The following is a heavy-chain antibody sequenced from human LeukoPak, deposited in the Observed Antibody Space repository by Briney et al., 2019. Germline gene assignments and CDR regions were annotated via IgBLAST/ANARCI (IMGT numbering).Heavy chain of an antibody. J-gene: IGHJ3*02. Sequence: SVTVSCKASGGTFSSYAISWVRQAHGQGLEWMGGIIPIFGTANYAQKFQGRVTITADESTSTAYMELSSLRSEDTAVYYCAGRGYYDSIWFLDHAFDIWGQGTMVTVSS. CDR2: IIPIFGTA. D-gene: IGHD3-22*01. V-gene: IGHV1-69*13. CDR1: GGTFSSYA. CDR3: AGRGYYDSIWFLDHAFDI.